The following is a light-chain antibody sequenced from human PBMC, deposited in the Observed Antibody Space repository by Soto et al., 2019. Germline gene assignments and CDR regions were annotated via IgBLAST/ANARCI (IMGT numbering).Light chain of an antibody. CDR2: DAS. CDR1: QAVRSNS. Sequence: EVVLTQSPGTLSLSPGERATLSCRASQAVRSNSLAWYQQKPGQAPRLLMYDASSRPPGIPDRFSGSGSGTDFTLTISRLEPEDFAVYYCQHSATFGPGTKWI. CDR3: QHSAT. V-gene: IGKV3-20*01. J-gene: IGKJ3*01.